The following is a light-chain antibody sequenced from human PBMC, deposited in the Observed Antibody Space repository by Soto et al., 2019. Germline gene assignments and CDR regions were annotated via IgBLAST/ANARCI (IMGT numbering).Light chain of an antibody. CDR1: QSVSSN. J-gene: IGKJ1*01. CDR2: AAS. Sequence: EIVMTQSPATLSVSPGERATLSCRASQSVSSNLAWYQQKPGQAPRFLIYAASTRATGLPARFSGSGSGTEFTLTISSLQSEDFAVYYCQQYNNWPRTFGQGTKVDIK. V-gene: IGKV3-15*01. CDR3: QQYNNWPRT.